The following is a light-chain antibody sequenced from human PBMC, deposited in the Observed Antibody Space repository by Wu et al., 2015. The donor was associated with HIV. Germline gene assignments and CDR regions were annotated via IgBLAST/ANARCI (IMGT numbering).Light chain of an antibody. CDR1: QSVSNN. CDR2: GAS. CDR3: QQYNNWPPT. J-gene: IGKJ3*01. V-gene: IGKV3-15*01. Sequence: EIVMTQSPATPSVSPGERATLSCRASQSVSNNLAWYQQIPGQPPRLLIYGASTRATGVPARFSGSGSGTEFTLTISSLQSEDFAIHFCQQYNNWPPTFGPGTKVDIK.